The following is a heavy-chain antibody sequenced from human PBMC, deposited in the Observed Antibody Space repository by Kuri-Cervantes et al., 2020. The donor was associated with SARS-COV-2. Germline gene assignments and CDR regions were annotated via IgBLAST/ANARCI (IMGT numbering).Heavy chain of an antibody. V-gene: IGHV4-34*01. CDR1: GGSFSGYY. CDR3: ARGYDSSGYSLDY. Sequence: SETLSLTCAVYGGSFSGYYWSWIRQPPGKGLEWIGEINHSGSTNYNPSLKSRVTISVDTSKNQFSLKLSSVTAADTAVYYCARGYDSSGYSLDYWGQGTLVTVSS. D-gene: IGHD3-22*01. CDR2: INHSGST. J-gene: IGHJ4*02.